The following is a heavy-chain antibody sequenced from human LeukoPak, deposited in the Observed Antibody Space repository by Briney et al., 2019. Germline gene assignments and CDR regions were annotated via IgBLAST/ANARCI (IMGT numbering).Heavy chain of an antibody. CDR1: GFTFISYE. CDR2: ISSSGSII. Sequence: PGGSLTLFCAASGFTFISYEMNWVRQAPGEGLEWVSYISSSGSIIYYADFVKGRFTISRDNTKNSLYLQMNSLRAEDTAVYYCARDPVGATTPDCWCQGALVTVSS. V-gene: IGHV3-48*03. J-gene: IGHJ4*02. D-gene: IGHD1-26*01. CDR3: ARDPVGATTPDC.